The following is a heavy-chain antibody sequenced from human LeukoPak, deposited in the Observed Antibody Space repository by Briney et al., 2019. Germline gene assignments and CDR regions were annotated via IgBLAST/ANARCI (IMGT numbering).Heavy chain of an antibody. CDR1: GFTFSSYE. V-gene: IGHV3-48*03. J-gene: IGHJ4*02. CDR3: AREPYDSSGYYYRMACLDY. D-gene: IGHD3-22*01. Sequence: PGGSLRLSCAASGFTFSSYEMNWVRQAPGKGLEWVSYISSSGSTIYYADSVKGRFTISRDNAKNSLYLQMNSLRAEDTAVYYCAREPYDSSGYYYRMACLDYWGQGTLVTVSS. CDR2: ISSSGSTI.